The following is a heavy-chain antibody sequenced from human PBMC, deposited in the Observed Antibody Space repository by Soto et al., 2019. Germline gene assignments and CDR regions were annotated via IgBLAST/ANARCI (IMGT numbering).Heavy chain of an antibody. V-gene: IGHV4-39*01. Sequence: PSETLSLTCTVSGGSISSSSYYWGWIRQPPGKGLEWIGSIYYSGSTYYNPSLKSRVTISVDTSKNQFSLKLSSVTAADTAVYYCARHNPLIVVRGVKYYYMDVWGKGTTVTVSS. J-gene: IGHJ6*03. CDR3: ARHNPLIVVRGVKYYYMDV. D-gene: IGHD3-10*01. CDR1: GGSISSSSYY. CDR2: IYYSGST.